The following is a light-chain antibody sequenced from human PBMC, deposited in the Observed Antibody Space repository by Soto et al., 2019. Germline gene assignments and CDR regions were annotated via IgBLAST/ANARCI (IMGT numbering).Light chain of an antibody. V-gene: IGLV2-14*01. CDR3: SSYRGSSTLEV. CDR2: DVS. J-gene: IGLJ1*01. CDR1: SSDVGGYNY. Sequence: QSALTQPASVSGSPGQSITISCTGTSSDVGGYNYVSWYQQHPGKAPKLMIYDVSNRPSGVSNRFSGSKSGNTASLTISGLQAEDEADYYCSSYRGSSTLEVFGSRTKLTVL.